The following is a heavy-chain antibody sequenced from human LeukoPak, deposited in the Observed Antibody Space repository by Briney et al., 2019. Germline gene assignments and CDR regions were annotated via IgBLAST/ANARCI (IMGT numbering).Heavy chain of an antibody. Sequence: GASVKVSCKASGYTFNSYYMHWVRQAPGQGLEWMGIINPSGGRTSYAQKFQGRVTMTRDTSTRTIYIELYSPRSDDTAVYYCARGGRDYGDPRFDPWGQGTLVTVSS. CDR2: INPSGGRT. CDR3: ARGGRDYGDPRFDP. J-gene: IGHJ5*02. V-gene: IGHV1-46*02. CDR1: GYTFNSYY. D-gene: IGHD4-17*01.